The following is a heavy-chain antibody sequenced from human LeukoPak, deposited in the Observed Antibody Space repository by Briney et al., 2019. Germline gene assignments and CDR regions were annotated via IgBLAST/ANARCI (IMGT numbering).Heavy chain of an antibody. CDR2: IIPILGIA. Sequence: SVKVSCKASGGTFSSYTISWVRQAPGQGLEWMGRIIPILGIANYAQKFQGRVTITADKSTSTAYMELSSLRSEDTAVYYCARGRYYYDSSGYGDYYMDVWGKGTTVTVSS. CDR3: ARGRYYYDSSGYGDYYMDV. V-gene: IGHV1-69*02. CDR1: GGTFSSYT. J-gene: IGHJ6*03. D-gene: IGHD3-22*01.